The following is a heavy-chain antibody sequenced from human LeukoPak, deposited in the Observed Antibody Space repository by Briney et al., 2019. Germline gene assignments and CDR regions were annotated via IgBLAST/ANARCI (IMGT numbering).Heavy chain of an antibody. CDR1: GGTFSSYA. Sequence: RASVKVSCKASGGTFSSYAISWVRQAPGQGLEWMGGIIPIFGTANYAQKFQGRVTITADESTSTAYMELSSLRSENTAVYYCARDYYDSSGYHTYYYYGMDVWGQGTTVTVSS. J-gene: IGHJ6*02. CDR3: ARDYYDSSGYHTYYYYGMDV. V-gene: IGHV1-69*13. CDR2: IIPIFGTA. D-gene: IGHD3-22*01.